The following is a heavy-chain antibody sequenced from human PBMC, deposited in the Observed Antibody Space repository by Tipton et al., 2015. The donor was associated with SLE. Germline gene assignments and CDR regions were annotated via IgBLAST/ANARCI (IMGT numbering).Heavy chain of an antibody. D-gene: IGHD3-22*01. CDR1: GGSINSGNYY. Sequence: TLSLTCTVSGGSINSGNYYWSWIRQPAGKRLEWIGRINTIGSTSYNSSLKSRLTISRGTSKNQFSLKLNSVTAADTAVYYCARWWLFGTFDYWGQGALVTVSS. V-gene: IGHV4-61*02. J-gene: IGHJ4*02. CDR2: INTIGST. CDR3: ARWWLFGTFDY.